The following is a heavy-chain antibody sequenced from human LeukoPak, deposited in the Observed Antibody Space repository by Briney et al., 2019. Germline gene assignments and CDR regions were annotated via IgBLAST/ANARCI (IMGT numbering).Heavy chain of an antibody. V-gene: IGHV3-23*01. CDR2: ISGSGNNT. J-gene: IGHJ4*02. D-gene: IGHD4-17*01. Sequence: RSGGSLRLSCAASGFTFSSYAMSWVRQAPGKGLEWVSAISGSGNNTNYADSVKGRFTISRDNSRNTLYLQMNYLRAEDTAVYYCAKDHSLTLTTVSHYFDYWGQGTLVTVSS. CDR1: GFTFSSYA. CDR3: AKDHSLTLTTVSHYFDY.